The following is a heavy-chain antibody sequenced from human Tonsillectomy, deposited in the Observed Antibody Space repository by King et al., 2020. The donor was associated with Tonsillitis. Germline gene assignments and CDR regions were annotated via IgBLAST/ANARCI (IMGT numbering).Heavy chain of an antibody. D-gene: IGHD3-3*01. CDR3: ARETSYDFWSGYPNWFDP. CDR2: IYTSGST. CDR1: GGSISSGSYY. J-gene: IGHJ5*02. V-gene: IGHV4-61*02. Sequence: QLQESGPGLVKPSQTLSLTCNVSGGSISSGSYYWSWIRQPAGKGLEWIGRIYTSGSTNYNPSLKSRVTMSVATSKNQFSLKLGSVTAADTAVYYCARETSYDFWSGYPNWFDPWGQGTLVTVSS.